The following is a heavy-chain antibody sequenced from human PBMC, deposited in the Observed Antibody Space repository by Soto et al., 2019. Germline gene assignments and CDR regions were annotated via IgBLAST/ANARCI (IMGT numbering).Heavy chain of an antibody. CDR2: IGTAGDT. Sequence: GGSLRLSCEASGFTFSGFDMHWVRQPTGKGLEWVSTIGTAGDTYYAVSAKGRFTISRDNAKNSLSLQINSLRAGDTAVYFCARGQEVGAHFFDSWGQGTQVTVSS. CDR3: ARGQEVGAHFFDS. CDR1: GFTFSGFD. V-gene: IGHV3-13*01. J-gene: IGHJ4*02. D-gene: IGHD2-15*01.